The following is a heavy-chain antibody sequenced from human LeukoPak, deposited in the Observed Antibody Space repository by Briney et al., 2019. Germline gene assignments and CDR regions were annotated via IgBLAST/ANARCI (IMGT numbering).Heavy chain of an antibody. V-gene: IGHV3-21*01. CDR2: ISSSSSHI. Sequence: GGSLRLSCAASGFTFSSCSMNWVRQAPGKGLEWVSSISSSSSHIYYADSVKGRFTISRDNAKNSLYLQVNSLRAEDTAVYYCARSEGNIAVAAYYFDYWGQGTLVTVSS. D-gene: IGHD6-19*01. J-gene: IGHJ4*02. CDR3: ARSEGNIAVAAYYFDY. CDR1: GFTFSSCS.